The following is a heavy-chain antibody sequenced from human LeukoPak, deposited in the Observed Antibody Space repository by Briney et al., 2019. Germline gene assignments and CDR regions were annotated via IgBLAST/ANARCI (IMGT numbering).Heavy chain of an antibody. CDR3: ARELRWELPFDY. J-gene: IGHJ4*02. Sequence: PGGSLRLSCAASGFTFSDYYMSWIRQAPGKRLEWVSFISGSSSTIYYADSVKGRFTISRDNAKNSLYLQMNSLRAEDTAIYYCARELRWELPFDYWGQGTLVTVSS. CDR2: ISGSSSTI. CDR1: GFTFSDYY. V-gene: IGHV3-11*01. D-gene: IGHD1-26*01.